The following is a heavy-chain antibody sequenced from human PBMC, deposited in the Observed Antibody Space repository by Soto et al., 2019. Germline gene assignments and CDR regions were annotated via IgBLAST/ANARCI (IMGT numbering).Heavy chain of an antibody. D-gene: IGHD3-3*01. CDR1: GGSINSGDYY. CDR3: VRASTIFGVVVRFDS. J-gene: IGHJ4*02. V-gene: IGHV4-30-4*01. CDR2: IYYSGST. Sequence: PSETLSLTCTVSGGSINSGDYYWSWIRQPPGKGLEWIGYIYYSGSTYYNPSLKSRVTISVDTSKNQFSLKLDSVTAADAAVYYCVRASTIFGVVVRFDSWGQGTLVTVSS.